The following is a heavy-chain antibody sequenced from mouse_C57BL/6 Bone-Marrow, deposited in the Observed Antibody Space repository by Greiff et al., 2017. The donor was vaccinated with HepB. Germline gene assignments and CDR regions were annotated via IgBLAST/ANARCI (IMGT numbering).Heavy chain of an antibody. CDR1: GYTFTSYG. V-gene: IGHV1-81*01. CDR2: IYPRSGNT. J-gene: IGHJ3*01. D-gene: IGHD1-1*01. CDR3: SKYYGSGYEFAY. Sequence: QVQLKESGAELARPGASVKLSCKASGYTFTSYGISWVKQRTGQGLEWIGEIYPRSGNTYYNEKFKGKATLTADKSSSTAYMELRSLTSKDSAVYFCSKYYGSGYEFAYWGQGTLVTVSA.